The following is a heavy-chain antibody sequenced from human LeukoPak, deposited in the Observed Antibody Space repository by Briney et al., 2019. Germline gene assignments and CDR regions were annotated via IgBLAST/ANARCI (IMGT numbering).Heavy chain of an antibody. CDR1: GFTVSNIY. V-gene: IGHV3-23*01. Sequence: GGSLRLSCAASGFTVSNIYMRWDGQAPGQGREWVSTIGDSGDNTDYAVSVKGRFTISRDKSKNTLYLQINSLRATDTAVYYCAKLYTSGWTPNWYFDLWGRGTLASVSS. CDR2: IGDSGDNT. J-gene: IGHJ2*01. CDR3: AKLYTSGWTPNWYFDL. D-gene: IGHD6-19*01.